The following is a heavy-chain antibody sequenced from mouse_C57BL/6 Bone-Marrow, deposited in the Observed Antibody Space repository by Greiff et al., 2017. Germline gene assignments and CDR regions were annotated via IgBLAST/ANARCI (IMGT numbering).Heavy chain of an antibody. Sequence: EVKLVESGAGLVQPGESLKLSCESNEYEFPSHDMPWVRKTPEKRLELVAAINSDGGSTYYPDTMERRFIINRDNTKKTLYLQMSSLRSEDTALYYCARHHYYCRWGYFDVWGTGTTVTVSS. CDR2: INSDGGST. D-gene: IGHD1-1*01. V-gene: IGHV5-2*01. CDR3: ARHHYYCRWGYFDV. CDR1: EYEFPSHD. J-gene: IGHJ1*03.